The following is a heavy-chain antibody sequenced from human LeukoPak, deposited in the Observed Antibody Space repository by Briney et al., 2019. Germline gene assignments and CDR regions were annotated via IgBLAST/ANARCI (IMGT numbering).Heavy chain of an antibody. D-gene: IGHD3-22*01. V-gene: IGHV4-59*01. CDR2: IXSSGST. CDR1: GGSISSYX. Sequence: SETXXLXXXXXGGSISSYXWSWIRQXPGKGLEGXGYIXSSGSTNYNPSLKRGVTISVDTSKKKFSLKLSYMAAADTAVYYCARLTSNKRITMIVDAFDIWGQGTMVTVSS. CDR3: ARLTSNKRITMIVDAFDI. J-gene: IGHJ3*02.